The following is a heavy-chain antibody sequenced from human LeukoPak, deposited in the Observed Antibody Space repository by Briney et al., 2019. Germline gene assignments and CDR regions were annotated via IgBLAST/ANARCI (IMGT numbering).Heavy chain of an antibody. CDR2: ISYDGSNK. D-gene: IGHD3-9*01. CDR1: GFTFSSYA. V-gene: IGHV3-30*04. J-gene: IGHJ4*02. CDR3: ARAYYDILTGYPGHIDY. Sequence: PGGFLRLSCAASGFTFSSYAMHWVRQAPGKGLEWVAVISYDGSNKYYADSVKGRFTISRDNSKNTLYLQMNSLRAEDTAVYYCARAYYDILTGYPGHIDYWGQGTLVTVSS.